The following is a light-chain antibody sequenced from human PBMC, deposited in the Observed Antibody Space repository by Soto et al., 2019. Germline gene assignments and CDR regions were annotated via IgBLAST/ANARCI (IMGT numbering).Light chain of an antibody. CDR3: QQYNTWHPKMA. CDR2: GAS. V-gene: IGKV3-15*01. CDR1: QSVSSD. J-gene: IGKJ1*01. Sequence: VVTHSPATVSVFPGETATLSCRASQSVSSDLAWYQQRPGQAPRLLIYGASTRATGIPARFRGSGSGTEFRLTISSLQSEDFATYYCQQYNTWHPKMAFGRGTKV.